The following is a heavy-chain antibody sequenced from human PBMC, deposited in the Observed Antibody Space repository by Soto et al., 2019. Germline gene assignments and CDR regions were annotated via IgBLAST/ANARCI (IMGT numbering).Heavy chain of an antibody. CDR2: IYSGSNT. CDR3: ARGYRVVGAYGAGTFFDY. Sequence: GGSLGLSCAASGFTVSSNYMRWVRQAPGKGLEWVSVIYSGSNTNYADSVKGRFTITRDNSKNTLYLKMNSLRAEDTAVYYCARGYRVVGAYGAGTFFDYWAQGTLVTVSS. D-gene: IGHD2-15*01. CDR1: GFTVSSNY. J-gene: IGHJ4*02. V-gene: IGHV3-66*01.